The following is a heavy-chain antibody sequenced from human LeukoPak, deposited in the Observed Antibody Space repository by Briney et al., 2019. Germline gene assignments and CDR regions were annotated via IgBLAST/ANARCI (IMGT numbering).Heavy chain of an antibody. J-gene: IGHJ3*02. CDR1: GHTFTGYY. CDR2: INPNSGGT. D-gene: IGHD2-15*01. V-gene: IGHV1-2*02. CDR3: ARDRLVVVVADWWEQSGDAFDI. Sequence: PEASVKVSCKASGHTFTGYYMHWVRQAPGQGLEWMGWINPNSGGTNYAQKFQGRVTMTRDTSISTAYMELSRLRSDDTAVYYCARDRLVVVVADWWEQSGDAFDIWGQGTMVTVSS.